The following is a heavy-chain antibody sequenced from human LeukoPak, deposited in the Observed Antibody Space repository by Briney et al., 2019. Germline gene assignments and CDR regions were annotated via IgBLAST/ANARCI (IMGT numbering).Heavy chain of an antibody. D-gene: IGHD2-8*01. J-gene: IGHJ3*01. CDR2: IKQDGSEK. CDR1: GFTLKTFW. CDR3: ARDNGGRAFDL. V-gene: IGHV3-7*01. Sequence: GGSLRLSCAVSGFTLKTFWMSWVRQAPGKGLQWVANIKQDGSEKYYVDSVRGRFTISRDNAKNSIYLQINSLRAGHSAVYYCARDNGGRAFDLWGHGTMVTASS.